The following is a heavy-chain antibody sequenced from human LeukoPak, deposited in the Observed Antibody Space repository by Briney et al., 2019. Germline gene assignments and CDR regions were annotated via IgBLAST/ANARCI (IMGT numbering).Heavy chain of an antibody. CDR2: ISYDGSNK. CDR1: GFTFSSYG. CDR3: AKTMVRGVTFDY. Sequence: GRSLRPSCAASGFTFSSYGMHWVRQAPGKGLEWVAVISYDGSNKYYADSVKGRFTISRDNSKNTLYLQMNSLRAEDTAVYYCAKTMVRGVTFDYWGQGTLVTVSS. V-gene: IGHV3-30*18. D-gene: IGHD3-10*01. J-gene: IGHJ4*02.